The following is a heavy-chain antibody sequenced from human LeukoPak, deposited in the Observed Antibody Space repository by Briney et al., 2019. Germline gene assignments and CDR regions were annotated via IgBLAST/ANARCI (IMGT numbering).Heavy chain of an antibody. CDR1: GFTFDDYT. Sequence: GGSLRLSCAASGFTFDDYTMHWVRQAPGKGLEWVSLISWDGGSTYYAGSVKGRFTISRDNSKNSLYLQMYSLRTEDTALYYCAKDMKDSSGLAFTAFDYWGQGTLVTVSS. CDR3: AKDMKDSSGLAFTAFDY. D-gene: IGHD3-22*01. V-gene: IGHV3-43*01. CDR2: ISWDGGST. J-gene: IGHJ4*02.